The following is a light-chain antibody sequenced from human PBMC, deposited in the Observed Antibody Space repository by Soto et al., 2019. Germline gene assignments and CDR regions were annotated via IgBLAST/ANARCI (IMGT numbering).Light chain of an antibody. Sequence: EEVMTQSPATLPLSPGQRATLSCRASQSVSSKLAWYQQRPGQAPRLLIYSASTRATGIPARFSGSGSGPEFTLTISSLQSEEFAVYYCHQYNHWLTWTFGQGTKVDIK. CDR3: HQYNHWLTWT. CDR2: SAS. J-gene: IGKJ1*01. V-gene: IGKV3-15*01. CDR1: QSVSSK.